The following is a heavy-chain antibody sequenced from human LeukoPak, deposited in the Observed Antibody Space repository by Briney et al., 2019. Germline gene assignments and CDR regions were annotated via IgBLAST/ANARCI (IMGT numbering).Heavy chain of an antibody. J-gene: IGHJ3*02. CDR2: IFASGTT. V-gene: IGHV4-4*07. Sequence: SETLSLTCTVSCGSISTYSWNWIRQPAGKGLEWIGRIFASGTTKYNPSLKSRVTMSVETSKNQFSLKLSSVTAADTAVYYCAREGSAFDIWGQGTMVTVSS. CDR3: AREGSAFDI. CDR1: CGSISTYS.